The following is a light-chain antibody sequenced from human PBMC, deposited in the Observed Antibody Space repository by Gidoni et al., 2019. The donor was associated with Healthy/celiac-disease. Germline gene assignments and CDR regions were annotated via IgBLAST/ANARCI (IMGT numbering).Light chain of an antibody. Sequence: IVLTQSPATLSLSPGERATLSCRASQSVSSYLAWYQQKPGQAPRLLIYDASNRATGIPARFSGSGSGTDFTLTISILEPEDFAVYYCQQRSNWLITFXQXTRLEIK. CDR2: DAS. CDR1: QSVSSY. CDR3: QQRSNWLIT. J-gene: IGKJ5*01. V-gene: IGKV3-11*01.